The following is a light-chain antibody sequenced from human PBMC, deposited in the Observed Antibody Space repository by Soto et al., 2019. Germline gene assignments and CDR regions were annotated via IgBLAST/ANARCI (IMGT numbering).Light chain of an antibody. Sequence: QSVLTHPASVSGSPGQSITISCTGTSSDVGSYNLVSWYQQHPGKAPKLMIYEGSKRPSGVSNRFSGSKSGNTASLTISGLQAEDEADNDCCAYAGSSTLEFGGGSKVTVL. CDR3: CAYAGSSTLE. CDR2: EGS. J-gene: IGLJ2*01. CDR1: SSDVGSYNL. V-gene: IGLV2-23*01.